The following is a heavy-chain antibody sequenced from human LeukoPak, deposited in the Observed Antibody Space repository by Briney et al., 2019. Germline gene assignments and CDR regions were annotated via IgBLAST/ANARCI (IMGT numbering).Heavy chain of an antibody. D-gene: IGHD1-7*01. V-gene: IGHV4-30-2*01. Sequence: SETLSHTCTVSGGSISSGGYYWSWIRQPPGKGLEWIGYIYHSGSTYYNPSLKSRVTISVDRSKNQFSLKLSSVTAADTAVYYCARENWNYGEDFWGQGTLVTVSS. CDR1: GGSISSGGYY. CDR3: ARENWNYGEDF. CDR2: IYHSGST. J-gene: IGHJ4*02.